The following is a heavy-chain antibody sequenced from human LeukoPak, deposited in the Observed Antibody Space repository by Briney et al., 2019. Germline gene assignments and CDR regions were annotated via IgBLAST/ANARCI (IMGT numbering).Heavy chain of an antibody. CDR1: GYTFSTYG. CDR3: ASGSQIMTNWPVSY. D-gene: IGHD1-1*01. Sequence: ASVKVSCKASGYTFSTYGVSWVRQAPGQGLEWMGWISAYNSYTRYVEKFQGRVTMTIDTSTNTADMELRSLRSDDTAVYYCASGSQIMTNWPVSYWGQGTLVTVSS. V-gene: IGHV1-18*01. CDR2: ISAYNSYT. J-gene: IGHJ4*02.